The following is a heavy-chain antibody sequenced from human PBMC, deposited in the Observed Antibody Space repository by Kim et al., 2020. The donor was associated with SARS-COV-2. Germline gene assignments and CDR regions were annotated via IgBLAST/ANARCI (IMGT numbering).Heavy chain of an antibody. V-gene: IGHV5-51*01. J-gene: IGHJ3*02. Sequence: GESLKISCKGSGYSFTSYWIGWVRQMPGKGLEWMGIIYPGDSDTRYSPSFQGQVTISADKSISTAYLQWSSLKASDTAMYYCARPNYYDSSGLRVDAFDIWGQGTMVTVSS. CDR3: ARPNYYDSSGLRVDAFDI. D-gene: IGHD3-22*01. CDR1: GYSFTSYW. CDR2: IYPGDSDT.